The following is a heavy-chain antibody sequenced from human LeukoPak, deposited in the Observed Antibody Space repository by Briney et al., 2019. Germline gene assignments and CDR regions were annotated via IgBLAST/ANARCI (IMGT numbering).Heavy chain of an antibody. CDR3: AKEGYSSGWFFDY. D-gene: IGHD6-19*01. CDR1: GYTFTSYD. V-gene: IGHV1-8*01. J-gene: IGHJ4*02. CDR2: MNPNSGNT. Sequence: ASVKVSCKASGYTFTSYDINWVRQATGQGLEWMGWMNPNSGNTGYAQKFQGRVTMTRNTSISTAYMELSSLRSEDTAVYYCAKEGYSSGWFFDYWGQGTLVTVSS.